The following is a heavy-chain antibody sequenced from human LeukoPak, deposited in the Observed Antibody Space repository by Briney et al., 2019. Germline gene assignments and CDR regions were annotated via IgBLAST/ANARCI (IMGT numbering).Heavy chain of an antibody. J-gene: IGHJ6*02. CDR1: GGSVSSGSYY. CDR2: IYYSGST. Sequence: SETLSLTCTVSGGSVSSGSYYWSWIRQPPGKGLEWIGYIYYSGSTNYNPSLKSRVTISVDTSKNQFSLKLSSVTAADTAVYYCARDSQPNYDFWSGQGYYGMDVWGQGTTVTVSS. V-gene: IGHV4-61*01. D-gene: IGHD3-3*01. CDR3: ARDSQPNYDFWSGQGYYGMDV.